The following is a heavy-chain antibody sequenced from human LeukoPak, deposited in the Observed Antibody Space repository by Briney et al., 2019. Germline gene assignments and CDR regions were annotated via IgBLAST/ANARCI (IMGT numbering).Heavy chain of an antibody. J-gene: IGHJ4*02. V-gene: IGHV3-74*01. D-gene: IGHD3/OR15-3a*01. CDR1: GFTLSSHW. CDR2: IESDGST. Sequence: QTGGSLRLSCAASGFTLSSHWMHWVRQAPGKGLVCVSRIESDGSTAYADSVKGRFIISRDNAKNTLYLQMNSLRAEDTAVYYCARDGRGPDYWGQGTLVTVSS. CDR3: ARDGRGPDY.